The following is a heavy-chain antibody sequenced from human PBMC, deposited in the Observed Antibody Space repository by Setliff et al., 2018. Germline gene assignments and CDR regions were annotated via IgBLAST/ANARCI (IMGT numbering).Heavy chain of an antibody. Sequence: PGGSLRLSCAVSGFTFSKAWMHWVRQAPGKGLEWVGRVKSNTDGGAIDYAAPVKGRFTISRDDSKSTLYLQMNSLRNEDTAVYYCTTLSVLVKSDFWGQGTLVTVSS. CDR1: GFTFSKAW. CDR3: TTLSVLVKSDF. V-gene: IGHV3-15*07. J-gene: IGHJ4*02. D-gene: IGHD3-9*01. CDR2: VKSNTDGGAI.